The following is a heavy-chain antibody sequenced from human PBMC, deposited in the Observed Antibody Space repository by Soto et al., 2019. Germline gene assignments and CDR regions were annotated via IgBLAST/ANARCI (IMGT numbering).Heavy chain of an antibody. Sequence: SETLSLTCGVYGGSFSGCYWSWMRRPPGKGLEGIGEINHGGGTNYNPSLKSRATISVDTSKNQLSLKLTSITAADTAVYYCARWGFSYGYSDYWGQGTLVTVSS. CDR2: INHGGGT. D-gene: IGHD5-18*01. J-gene: IGHJ4*02. V-gene: IGHV4-34*01. CDR3: ARWGFSYGYSDY. CDR1: GGSFSGCY.